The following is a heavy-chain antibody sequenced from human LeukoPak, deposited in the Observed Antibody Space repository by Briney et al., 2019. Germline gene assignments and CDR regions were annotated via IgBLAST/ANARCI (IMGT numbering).Heavy chain of an antibody. Sequence: GGSLRLSCAASGFTFSSYSMNWVRQAPGKGLEWVSGINWNGGSTGYADSVKGRFTISRDNAKNSLYLQMNSLRAEDTALYYCARNYYGSGSADDAFDIWGQGTMVTVSS. D-gene: IGHD3-10*01. CDR2: INWNGGST. CDR3: ARNYYGSGSADDAFDI. CDR1: GFTFSSYS. J-gene: IGHJ3*02. V-gene: IGHV3-20*04.